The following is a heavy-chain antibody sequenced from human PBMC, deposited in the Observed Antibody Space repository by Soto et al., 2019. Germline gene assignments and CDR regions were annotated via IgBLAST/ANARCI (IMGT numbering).Heavy chain of an antibody. D-gene: IGHD2-15*01. Sequence: SETLSLTCTVSGGSISSYYWSWIRQPPGKGLEWIGYIYYSGSTNYNPSLKSRVTISVDTSKNQFSLKLSSVTAADTAVYYCARQRGGGSCYGNECGAFDIWGQGTMVTVS. CDR2: IYYSGST. J-gene: IGHJ3*02. CDR1: GGSISSYY. V-gene: IGHV4-59*08. CDR3: ARQRGGGSCYGNECGAFDI.